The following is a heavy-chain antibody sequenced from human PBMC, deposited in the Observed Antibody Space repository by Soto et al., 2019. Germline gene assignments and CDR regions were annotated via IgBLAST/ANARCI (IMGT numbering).Heavy chain of an antibody. D-gene: IGHD6-13*01. V-gene: IGHV5-51*01. CDR1: GYSFTSYW. CDR2: IYPGDSDT. Sequence: SGESLKISCKGSGYSFTSYWIGWVRQMPGKGLEWMGIIYPGDSDTRYSPSFQGQVTISADKSISTAYLQWSSLKASDTAMYYCARRAHSSSWDRANFFDYWGQGTLVTVSS. CDR3: ARRAHSSSWDRANFFDY. J-gene: IGHJ4*02.